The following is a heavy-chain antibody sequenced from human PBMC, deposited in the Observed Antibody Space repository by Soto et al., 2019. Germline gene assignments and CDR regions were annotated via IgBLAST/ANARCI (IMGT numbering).Heavy chain of an antibody. CDR1: GGSISSSSYY. D-gene: IGHD4-17*01. V-gene: IGHV4-39*01. J-gene: IGHJ5*02. CDR2: IYYSGST. Sequence: SETLSLTCTVSGGSISSSSYYWGWIRQPPGKGLEWIGSIYYSGSTYYNPSLKSRVTISVDTSKNQFSLKLSSVTAADTAVYYCARQGDYLKKNWFDPWGQGTLVTSPQ. CDR3: ARQGDYLKKNWFDP.